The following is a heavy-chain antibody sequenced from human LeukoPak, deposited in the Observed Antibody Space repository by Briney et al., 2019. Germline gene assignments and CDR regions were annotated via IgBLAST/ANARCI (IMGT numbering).Heavy chain of an antibody. J-gene: IGHJ4*02. D-gene: IGHD6-19*01. Sequence: GRSLRLSCPASRFTFSSYGTHWVRQAPGKGLEWVAVISYDGSDKYYADSVRGRFTISRDNSKNTLYLQMNSLRGEDTAVYYCAIAANSSGWSIDYWGQGTLVTVSS. CDR3: AIAANSSGWSIDY. CDR2: ISYDGSDK. V-gene: IGHV3-30*03. CDR1: RFTFSSYG.